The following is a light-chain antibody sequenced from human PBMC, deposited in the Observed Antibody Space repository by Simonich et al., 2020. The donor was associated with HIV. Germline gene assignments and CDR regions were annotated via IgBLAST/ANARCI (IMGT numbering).Light chain of an antibody. V-gene: IGLV4-69*01. CDR3: QTWGTGIRV. J-gene: IGLJ3*02. CDR2: LNSDGSP. CDR1: SGHRSHA. Sequence: QLVLTQAPSASASLGASVKLTCTLSSGHRSHAIAWHQQQPEKGPQYLMNLNSDGSPCKGDGTPDRFSGSSSGAERYFTISSLQSDDEADYYCQTWGTGIRVFGGGTKLPVL.